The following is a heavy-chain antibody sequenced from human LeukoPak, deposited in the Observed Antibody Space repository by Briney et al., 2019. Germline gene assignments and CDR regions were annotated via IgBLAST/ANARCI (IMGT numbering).Heavy chain of an antibody. CDR1: GFTFSRSW. J-gene: IGHJ4*02. D-gene: IGHD3-16*01. CDR2: IKEDGSEK. Sequence: GGSLRLSCAVSGFTSGFTFSRSWMAWVRQAPGKGLEWVANIKEDGSEKNYVDSVKGRFTISRDNAKNSLYLQMNSLRVEDTAVYFCARDHLYYEISGPRFDYWGQGTRVTVSS. V-gene: IGHV3-7*01. CDR3: ARDHLYYEISGPRFDY.